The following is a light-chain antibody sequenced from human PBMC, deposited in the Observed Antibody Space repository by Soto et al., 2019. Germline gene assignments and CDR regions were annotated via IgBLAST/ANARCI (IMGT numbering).Light chain of an antibody. V-gene: IGKV1-39*01. CDR3: QQSYITPYT. CDR2: AAS. CDR1: QSISVH. Sequence: DIQMTQSPSSLSASVGDTVTITCRASQSISVHLNWYQQKPGKVPKLLIYAASNLKSGVPSSFSGSGSATDFALTISSLQPEDFATYYCQQSYITPYTFGQGTKLQIK. J-gene: IGKJ2*01.